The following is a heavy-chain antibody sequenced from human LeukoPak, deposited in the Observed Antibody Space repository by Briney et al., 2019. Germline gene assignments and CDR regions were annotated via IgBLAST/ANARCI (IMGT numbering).Heavy chain of an antibody. J-gene: IGHJ4*02. CDR3: ARGSYYSGSGSLFDY. V-gene: IGHV4-30-2*06. D-gene: IGHD3-10*01. Sequence: PSQTLSLTCAVSGGSISSGAYTWSWIRQSPGKGLEWIGYIYHSGSTYYNPSLRSRVTISLDKSKSQFSLKLSSVTAADTAVYYCARGSYYSGSGSLFDYWGQGTLVTVSS. CDR1: GGSISSGAYT. CDR2: IYHSGST.